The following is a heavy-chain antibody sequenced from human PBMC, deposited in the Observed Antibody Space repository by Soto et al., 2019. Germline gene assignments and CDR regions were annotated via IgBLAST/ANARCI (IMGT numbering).Heavy chain of an antibody. CDR2: ISWNSGSI. Sequence: PGGSLRLSCAASGFTFDDYAMHWVRQAPGKGLEWVSGISWNSGSIGYADSVKGRFTISRDNAKNSLYLQMNSLRAEDTAVYYCAKERIVGATYYFDYWGQGTLVTVSS. CDR3: AKERIVGATYYFDY. D-gene: IGHD1-26*01. CDR1: GFTFDDYA. J-gene: IGHJ4*02. V-gene: IGHV3-9*01.